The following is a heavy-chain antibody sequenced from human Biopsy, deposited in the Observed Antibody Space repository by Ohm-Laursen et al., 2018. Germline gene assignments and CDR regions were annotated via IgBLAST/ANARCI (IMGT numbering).Heavy chain of an antibody. Sequence: SDTLSLTCTVSRDSISNYYWTWIRQSPGKGLEWIGYIYYTGSTNYNPSVKSRVTISVDTSKNQFSLKLNSVTAAGTAVYFCARESRGGPLNPTLITGKNLDSWGQGILVTVSS. CDR3: ARESRGGPLNPTLITGKNLDS. CDR1: RDSISNYY. CDR2: IYYTGST. V-gene: IGHV4-59*01. D-gene: IGHD3-16*01. J-gene: IGHJ4*02.